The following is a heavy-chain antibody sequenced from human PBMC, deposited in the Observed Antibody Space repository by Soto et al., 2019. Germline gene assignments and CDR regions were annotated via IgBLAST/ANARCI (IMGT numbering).Heavy chain of an antibody. CDR1: GFTFSSYE. Sequence: GGSLRLSCAASGFTFSSYEMNWVRQAPGKGLEWVSYISSSGSTIYYADSVKGRFTISRDNAKNSLYLQMNSLRAEDTAVYYCARDHIVVVVAATRYYYYGMDVWGQGTTVTASS. V-gene: IGHV3-48*03. CDR3: ARDHIVVVVAATRYYYYGMDV. D-gene: IGHD2-15*01. J-gene: IGHJ6*02. CDR2: ISSSGSTI.